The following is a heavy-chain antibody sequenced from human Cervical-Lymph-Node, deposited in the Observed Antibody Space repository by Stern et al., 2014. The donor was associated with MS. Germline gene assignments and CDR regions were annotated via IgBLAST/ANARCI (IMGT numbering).Heavy chain of an antibody. V-gene: IGHV4-59*12. CDR1: GGSISPNY. J-gene: IGHJ3*01. D-gene: IGHD6-19*01. CDR2: VYHTGRT. CDR3: TRKGVAVRDAFDV. Sequence: VQLVESGPGLVKPSKTLSLSCSVSGGSISPNYWSWVRQAPGKGLEWLGHVYHTGRTDYNPSLKTRVTISVDLAKNTFSLNLTSVTAADTAIYFCTRKGVAVRDAFDVWGQGTMAIVSS.